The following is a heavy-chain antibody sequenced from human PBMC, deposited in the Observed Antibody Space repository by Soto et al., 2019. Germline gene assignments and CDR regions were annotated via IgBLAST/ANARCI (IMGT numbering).Heavy chain of an antibody. D-gene: IGHD4-17*01. V-gene: IGHV1-18*01. CDR1: GYTFTRSA. CDR3: TRQPTVVTDDDAFEI. CDR2: ISTYNGDT. J-gene: IGHJ3*02. Sequence: ASVKVSSKASGYTFTRSAISSLRQSPGQGLEWMGWISTYNGDTNYAQTFQGRVTMTTDTSTSTVHMEVRSLKTEDTAVYYCTRQPTVVTDDDAFEIWGQGTMVTV.